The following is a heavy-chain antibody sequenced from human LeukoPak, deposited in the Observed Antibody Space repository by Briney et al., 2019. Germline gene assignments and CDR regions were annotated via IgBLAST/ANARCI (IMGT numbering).Heavy chain of an antibody. CDR3: VKDRGGPFVAAAGPFDY. Sequence: GGSLRLSCAASGFTFDDYAMHWVRQAPGKGLEWVSGISWNSGSIGYADSVKGRFTISRDNAKNSLYLQMNSLRAEDTALYYCVKDRGGPFVAAAGPFDYWGQGTLVTVSS. CDR2: ISWNSGSI. D-gene: IGHD6-13*01. J-gene: IGHJ4*02. CDR1: GFTFDDYA. V-gene: IGHV3-9*01.